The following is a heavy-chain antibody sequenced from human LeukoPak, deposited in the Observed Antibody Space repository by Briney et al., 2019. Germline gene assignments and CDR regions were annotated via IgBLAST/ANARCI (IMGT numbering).Heavy chain of an antibody. D-gene: IGHD1-26*01. Sequence: GASVKVSCRASGYTFTSYYMHWVRQAPGQGLEWMGLINPTGGSTGYAQKFQGRVTMTRDMSTSTDYMELSSLGSEDTAIYYCARDNSVGDNAWWFDPWGQGTLVTVSS. CDR1: GYTFTSYY. CDR2: INPTGGST. V-gene: IGHV1-46*01. CDR3: ARDNSVGDNAWWFDP. J-gene: IGHJ5*02.